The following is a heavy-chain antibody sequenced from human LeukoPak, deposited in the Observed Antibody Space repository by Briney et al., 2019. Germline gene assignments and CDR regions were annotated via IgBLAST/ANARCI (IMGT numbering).Heavy chain of an antibody. V-gene: IGHV4-38-2*02. D-gene: IGHD3-22*01. Sequence: SETLSLTCTVSGYCISSGYYWGWIRQPPGKGLEWIGSIYHSGSTYYNPSLKSRVTISVDTSKNQFSLKLSSVTAADTAVYYCARLVTMTYFDYWGQGTLVTVSS. J-gene: IGHJ4*02. CDR2: IYHSGST. CDR3: ARLVTMTYFDY. CDR1: GYCISSGYY.